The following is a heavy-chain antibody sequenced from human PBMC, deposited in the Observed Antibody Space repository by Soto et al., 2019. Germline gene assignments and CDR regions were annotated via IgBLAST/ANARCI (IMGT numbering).Heavy chain of an antibody. Sequence: SETLSLTCRVSGGSISSGDYYWRWNRQPPGKGLEWIGYIYYSGSTYYNPSLKSRVTISVDTSKNQFSLKLSSVTAADTAVYYCASHPYYYDSSGYFNFDYWGQGTLVTVPQ. CDR1: GGSISSGDYY. CDR3: ASHPYYYDSSGYFNFDY. J-gene: IGHJ4*02. V-gene: IGHV4-30-4*01. D-gene: IGHD3-22*01. CDR2: IYYSGST.